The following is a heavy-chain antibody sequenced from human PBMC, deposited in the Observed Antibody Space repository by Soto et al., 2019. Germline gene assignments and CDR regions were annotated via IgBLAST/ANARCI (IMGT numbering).Heavy chain of an antibody. Sequence: ELQLLESGGGLVQPGGSLRLSCAASGFTFSSYAMSWVRQAPGKGLEWVSAISHSAVSTYYVDSVKGRFTISRDKSKNTLYLQMNSLRAEDTAVYYCARDGWFGESASYYYYGMDVWGQGTTVTVSS. J-gene: IGHJ6*02. D-gene: IGHD3-10*01. CDR3: ARDGWFGESASYYYYGMDV. CDR1: GFTFSSYA. CDR2: ISHSAVST. V-gene: IGHV3-23*01.